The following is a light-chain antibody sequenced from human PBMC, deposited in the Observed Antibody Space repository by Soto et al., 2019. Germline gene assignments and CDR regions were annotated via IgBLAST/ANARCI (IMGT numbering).Light chain of an antibody. J-gene: IGLJ1*01. CDR1: NSDIGDYSY. V-gene: IGLV2-11*01. Sequence: QSALTQPRSVSGSPGQSVTVSCTGSNSDIGDYSYVSWYQKHPDKAPRLMIFDVNKRPSGVPERFSGSKSGNTASLTISGLQAEDEADYYCCSYAATNTFVFGTGTKVTV. CDR2: DVN. CDR3: CSYAATNTFV.